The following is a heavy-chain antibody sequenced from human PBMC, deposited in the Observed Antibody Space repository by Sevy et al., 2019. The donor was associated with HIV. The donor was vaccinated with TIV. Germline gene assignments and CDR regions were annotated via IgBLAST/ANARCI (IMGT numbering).Heavy chain of an antibody. CDR1: GGSINSYY. V-gene: IGHV4-4*07. CDR3: ARDGFSYGYLDY. J-gene: IGHJ4*02. Sequence: SETLSLTCTVSGGSINSYYWTWIRQPAGKGLEWIGRVYSTGITDYDPSLKSRVTMSVDTSKNQFSLNLSSVTAADTAVYYSARDGFSYGYLDYWGQGALVTVSS. D-gene: IGHD5-18*01. CDR2: VYSTGIT.